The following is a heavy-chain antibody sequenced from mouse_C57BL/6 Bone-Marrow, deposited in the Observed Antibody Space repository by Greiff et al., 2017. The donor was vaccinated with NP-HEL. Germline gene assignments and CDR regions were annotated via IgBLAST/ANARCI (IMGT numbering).Heavy chain of an antibody. CDR2: INPSTGGT. D-gene: IGHD2-2*01. V-gene: IGHV1-43*01. CDR1: GYSFTGYY. J-gene: IGHJ3*01. Sequence: VQLQQSGPELVPPGASVKISCKASGYSFTGYYMHWVKQSSEKSLEWIGEINPSTGGTSYNQKFKGKATLTVDKSSSTAYMQLKSLTSEDSAVYYCARAPYGYDAWFAYWGQGTLVTVSA. CDR3: ARAPYGYDAWFAY.